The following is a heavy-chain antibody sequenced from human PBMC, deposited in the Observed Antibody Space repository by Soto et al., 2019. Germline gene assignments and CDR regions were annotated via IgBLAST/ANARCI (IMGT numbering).Heavy chain of an antibody. V-gene: IGHV4-59*01. CDR2: VYYSGSP. D-gene: IGHD2-15*01. Sequence: PSETLSLTCAVYGGSFSGYYWTWVRQPPGKGLEWIGYVYYSGSPNYSPSLKSRVTISLDTSKRQFSLSLRSVTAADTAVYYCARARGSFGDFYYYALDVWGQVTTVTVSS. CDR3: ARARGSFGDFYYYALDV. CDR1: GGSFSGYY. J-gene: IGHJ6*02.